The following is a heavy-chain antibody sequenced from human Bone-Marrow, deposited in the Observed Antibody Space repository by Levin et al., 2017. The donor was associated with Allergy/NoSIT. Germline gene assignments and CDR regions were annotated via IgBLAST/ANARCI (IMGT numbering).Heavy chain of an antibody. CDR1: GFTFNNAW. J-gene: IGHJ6*02. CDR3: TRAWTPVYFYGIDV. CDR2: IKSRADGGTT. Sequence: LSLTCAASGFTFNNAWMNWVRQAPGQGLEWVGRIKSRADGGTTDYAAPLKGRFTISRDDSKNTLFLQMNSLITEDTAVYYCTRAWTPVYFYGIDVWGQGTTVTVSS. V-gene: IGHV3-15*01. D-gene: IGHD3/OR15-3a*01.